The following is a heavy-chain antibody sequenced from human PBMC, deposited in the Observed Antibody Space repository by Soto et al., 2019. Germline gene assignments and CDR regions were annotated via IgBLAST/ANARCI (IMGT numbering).Heavy chain of an antibody. CDR2: ISYEGSNK. CDR3: ARGRWLHNY. CDR1: GFTFSSYA. V-gene: IGHV3-30-3*01. J-gene: IGHJ4*02. Sequence: QVQLVESGGGVVQPGRSLRLSCAASGFTFSSYAMHWVRQAPGKGLEWVAVISYEGSNKYYADSVKGRFTISRDNSKNTLYLQMNSLRAEDTAVYYWARGRWLHNYWGQGTLVTVSS. D-gene: IGHD5-12*01.